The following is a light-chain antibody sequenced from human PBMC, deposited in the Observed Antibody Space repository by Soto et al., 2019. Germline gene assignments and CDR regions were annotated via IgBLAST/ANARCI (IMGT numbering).Light chain of an antibody. J-gene: IGLJ1*01. V-gene: IGLV2-23*02. Sequence: QSALTQPASVSGTPGQSITISCTGTTSDVGTYNFVSWYQQHPGKAPTVMIYEVTKRPSGVSNRFSVSKSGNTASLPISGLQADDEADYYCFSFAGDRGVFGTGTKVTVL. CDR3: FSFAGDRGV. CDR2: EVT. CDR1: TSDVGTYNF.